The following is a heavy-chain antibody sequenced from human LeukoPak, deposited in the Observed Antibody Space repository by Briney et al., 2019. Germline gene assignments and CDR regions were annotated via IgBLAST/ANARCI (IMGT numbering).Heavy chain of an antibody. CDR3: ARSLEDAFDI. Sequence: SETLSLTCVVYGVSFSGYYWSWIRQPPGKGLEWIGEINHSGSTNYNPSLKSRVTISVDTSKNQFSLKLSSVTAADTAVYYCARSLEDAFDIWGQGTMVTVSS. D-gene: IGHD5-24*01. CDR1: GVSFSGYY. CDR2: INHSGST. J-gene: IGHJ3*02. V-gene: IGHV4-34*01.